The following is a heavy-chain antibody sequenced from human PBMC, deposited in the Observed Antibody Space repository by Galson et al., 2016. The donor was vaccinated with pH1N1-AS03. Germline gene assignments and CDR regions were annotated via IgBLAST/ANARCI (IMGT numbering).Heavy chain of an antibody. J-gene: IGHJ4*02. CDR3: AKSPGYCSAGSCSDQGYFDY. D-gene: IGHD2-15*01. CDR2: IDRNSGTI. V-gene: IGHV3-9*01. Sequence: SLRLSCAGSGFTFDAYAMHWVRQGPGKGLEWVSGIDRNSGTIGYTDSVKGRFTISRDNAKNSLYLEMNSLRAEDTGLYYCAKSPGYCSAGSCSDQGYFDYWGQGTLVTVSS. CDR1: GFTFDAYA.